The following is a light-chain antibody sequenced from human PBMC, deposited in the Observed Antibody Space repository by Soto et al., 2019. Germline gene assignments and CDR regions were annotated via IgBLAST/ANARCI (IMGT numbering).Light chain of an antibody. J-gene: IGKJ4*01. CDR3: HQYDNSPLT. V-gene: IGKV3-20*01. Sequence: DIELTQSPGTLSLSPGDTATLSCRASQSVSSRYLRWYQQRPGQAPRLLIYAASSRATGIPDRFSGSGSGTDFTLTISRLEPEDFAVYYCHQYDNSPLTFGGGTKVDIK. CDR1: QSVSSRY. CDR2: AAS.